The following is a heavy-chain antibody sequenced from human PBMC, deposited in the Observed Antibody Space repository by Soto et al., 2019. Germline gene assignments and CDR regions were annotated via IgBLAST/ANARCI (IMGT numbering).Heavy chain of an antibody. CDR1: GYTFTSYY. V-gene: IGHV1-46*01. Sequence: ASVKVSCKAAGYTFTSYYMHWVRQAPGQGLEWMGIINPSGGSTSYAQKFQGRVTMTRDTSTSTVYMELSSLRSEDTAVYYCERAFGYSSSGLDYGMDVWGQGTTVTVSS. CDR2: INPSGGST. J-gene: IGHJ6*02. CDR3: ERAFGYSSSGLDYGMDV. D-gene: IGHD6-6*01.